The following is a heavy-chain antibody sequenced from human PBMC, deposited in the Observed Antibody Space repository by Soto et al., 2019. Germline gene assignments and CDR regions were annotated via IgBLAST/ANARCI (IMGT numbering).Heavy chain of an antibody. CDR3: ARAYGGNPALFDP. D-gene: IGHD4-17*01. CDR2: IYPGGST. V-gene: IGHV3-53*01. CDR1: GFIVSSDY. J-gene: IGHJ5*02. Sequence: GGSLRLSCAASGFIVSSDYMSWVLQAPGKGLEWVSVIYPGGSTYYADSVKGRFTFSRDNSKNTLYLQMNSLRVEDTAVYYCARAYGGNPALFDPWGQGTLVTVSS.